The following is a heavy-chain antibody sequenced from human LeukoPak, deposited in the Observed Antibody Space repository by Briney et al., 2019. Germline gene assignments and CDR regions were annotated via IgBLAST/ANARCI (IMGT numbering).Heavy chain of an antibody. CDR3: ARDDTYDFWSGYYSNSQTYYFDY. V-gene: IGHV1-8*01. CDR2: MNPNSGVT. CDR1: GYTFTSYD. J-gene: IGHJ4*02. D-gene: IGHD3-3*01. Sequence: ASVKVSCKASGYTFTSYDINWVRQASGQGLEWMGWMNPNSGVTGYAQKFQGRVSMTRDTSISTAYMELSSLRSEDTAVYYCARDDTYDFWSGYYSNSQTYYFDYWGQGTLVTVSS.